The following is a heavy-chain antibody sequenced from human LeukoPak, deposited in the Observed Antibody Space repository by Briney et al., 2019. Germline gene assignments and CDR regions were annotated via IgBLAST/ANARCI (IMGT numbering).Heavy chain of an antibody. CDR3: AKDTVVTPELDY. CDR2: ISYDGSNK. CDR1: GFTFSSYG. J-gene: IGHJ4*02. D-gene: IGHD4-23*01. V-gene: IGHV3-30*18. Sequence: GGSLRLSCAASGFTFSSYGMHWVRQAPGKRLEWVAVISYDGSNKYYADSVKGRFTISRDNSKNTLYLQMNSLRAEDTAVYYCAKDTVVTPELDYWGQGTLVTVSS.